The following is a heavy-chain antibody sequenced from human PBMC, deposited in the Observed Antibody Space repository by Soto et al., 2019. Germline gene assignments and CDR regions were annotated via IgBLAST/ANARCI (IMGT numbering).Heavy chain of an antibody. CDR2: ISSSGSTI. CDR3: ARDVRYGFTSYFDY. CDR1: GFTFSSYE. V-gene: IGHV3-48*03. Sequence: EVQLVESGGGLVQPGGSLRLSCAASGFTFSSYEMNWVRQAPGKGLEWVSYISSSGSTIYYADSVKGRFTISRDNAKNSLYLQMNSLRAEDTAVYYCARDVRYGFTSYFDYWGQGTLVTVSS. D-gene: IGHD5-18*01. J-gene: IGHJ4*02.